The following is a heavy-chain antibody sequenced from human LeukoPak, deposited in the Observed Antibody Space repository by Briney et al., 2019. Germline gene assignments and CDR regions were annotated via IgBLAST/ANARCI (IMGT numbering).Heavy chain of an antibody. CDR2: IIPIFGTA. J-gene: IGHJ4*02. CDR1: GGTFSSYA. CDR3: ATSYYYDSSGYYYFDY. D-gene: IGHD3-22*01. Sequence: SVKVSCKASGGTFSSYAISWVRQAPGQGLEWMGGIIPIFGTANYAQKFQGSVTITTDESTSTAYMELSSLRSEDKAVYYCATSYYYDSSGYYYFDYWGQGTLVTVSS. V-gene: IGHV1-69*05.